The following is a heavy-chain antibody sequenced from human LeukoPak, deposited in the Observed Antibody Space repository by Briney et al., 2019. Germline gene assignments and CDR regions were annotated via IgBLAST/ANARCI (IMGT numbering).Heavy chain of an antibody. CDR1: GYAFTSYS. Sequence: GASVKVSCKASGYAFTSYSISWMRQAPGQGLEWMGWISPYNGNTNYAQKLQGRVTMTTDTSTSTAYMELRSLRSDDTAVYYCARGSAKSHCSTTSCYNYWGQGTLVTVSS. J-gene: IGHJ4*02. CDR2: ISPYNGNT. D-gene: IGHD2-2*02. CDR3: ARGSAKSHCSTTSCYNY. V-gene: IGHV1-18*01.